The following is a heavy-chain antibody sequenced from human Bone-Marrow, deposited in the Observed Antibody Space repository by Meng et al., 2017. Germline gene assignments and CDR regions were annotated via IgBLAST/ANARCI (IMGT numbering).Heavy chain of an antibody. V-gene: IGHV4-4*02. CDR3: GGDQGRELINH. J-gene: IGHJ4*02. Sequence: QVQLQESGPGLVKPSGTLSLTCTVSGDSIRCDIWWSWLRQPPGKGLECIGEVYQRGDTNYNPSLKSRVDISVDKSKNQFYLSLFSVTAADTAVYYCGGDQGRELINHWGQGTLVTVSS. CDR1: GDSIRCDIW. CDR2: VYQRGDT. D-gene: IGHD1-7*01.